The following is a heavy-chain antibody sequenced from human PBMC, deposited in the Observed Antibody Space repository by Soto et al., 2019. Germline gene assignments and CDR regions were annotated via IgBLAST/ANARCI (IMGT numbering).Heavy chain of an antibody. D-gene: IGHD6-13*01. J-gene: IGHJ3*02. V-gene: IGHV3-48*02. Sequence: GGSLRLSCAGSGFTLSSYSMNWVRQAPGKGLEWLSYISSRSLTIYYADSVKGRFTISRDNAKSSLYLQMNSLRDEDTAVYYCARSFASGTAFDIWGQGTTVTVSS. CDR2: ISSRSLTI. CDR1: GFTLSSYS. CDR3: ARSFASGTAFDI.